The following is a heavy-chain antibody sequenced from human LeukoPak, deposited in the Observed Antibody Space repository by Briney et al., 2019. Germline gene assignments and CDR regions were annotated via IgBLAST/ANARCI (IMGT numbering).Heavy chain of an antibody. V-gene: IGHV4-39*07. CDR2: IYYSGST. CDR1: GGSISSSSYY. CDR3: ARSRGSGSYYPTNWFDP. Sequence: SETLSLTCTVSGGSISSSSYYWGWIRQPPGKGMEWIGSIYYSGSTYYNPSLKSRVTISVDTSKNQFSLKLSSVTAADTAVYYCARSRGSGSYYPTNWFDPWGQGTLVTVSS. J-gene: IGHJ5*02. D-gene: IGHD3-10*01.